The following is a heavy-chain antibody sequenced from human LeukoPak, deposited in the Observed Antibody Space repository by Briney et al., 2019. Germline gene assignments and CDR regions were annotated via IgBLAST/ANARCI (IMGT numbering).Heavy chain of an antibody. CDR2: IYYSGST. Sequence: SETLSLTCTVSGGSISSSSYYWGWIRQPPGKGLEWIGSIYYSGSTYYNPSLKRRVTISVDTSKNQFSLKLSSVTAADTAVYYCASHLPGYYYDSSGHIDYWGQGTLVTVSS. V-gene: IGHV4-39*01. D-gene: IGHD3-22*01. CDR1: GGSISSSSYY. CDR3: ASHLPGYYYDSSGHIDY. J-gene: IGHJ4*02.